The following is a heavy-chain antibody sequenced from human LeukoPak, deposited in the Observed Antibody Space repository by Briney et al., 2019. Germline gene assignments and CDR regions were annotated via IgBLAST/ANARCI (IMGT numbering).Heavy chain of an antibody. D-gene: IGHD3-10*01. CDR2: IYYSGST. CDR3: ARDKNYYGSGSSYGMDV. V-gene: IGHV4-30-4*02. CDR1: GGSISSGDYY. J-gene: IGHJ6*02. Sequence: PSETLSLTCTISGGSISSGDYYWSWIRQPPGKGLEWTGYIYYSGSTYYNPSLKSRVTISVDTSKNQFSLKLSSVTAADTAVYYCARDKNYYGSGSSYGMDVWGQGTPVTVSS.